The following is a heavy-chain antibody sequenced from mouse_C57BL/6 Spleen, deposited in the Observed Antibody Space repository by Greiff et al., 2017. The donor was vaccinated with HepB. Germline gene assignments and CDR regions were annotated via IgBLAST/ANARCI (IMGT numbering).Heavy chain of an antibody. CDR2: IDPETGGT. J-gene: IGHJ1*03. Sequence: VKLMESGAELVRPGASVTLSCKASGYTFTDYEMHWVKQTPVHGLEWIGAIDPETGGTAYNQKFKGKAILTADKSSSTAYMELRSLTSEDSAVYYGTRDDGYWYFDVWGTGTTVTVSS. D-gene: IGHD2-3*01. V-gene: IGHV1-15*01. CDR1: GYTFTDYE. CDR3: TRDDGYWYFDV.